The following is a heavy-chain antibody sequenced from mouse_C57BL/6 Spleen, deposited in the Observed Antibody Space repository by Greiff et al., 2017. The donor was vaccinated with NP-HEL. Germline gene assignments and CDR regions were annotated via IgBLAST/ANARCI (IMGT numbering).Heavy chain of an antibody. CDR1: GYTFTSYW. CDR2: IYPGSGST. J-gene: IGHJ2*01. V-gene: IGHV1-55*01. Sequence: QVQLQQPGAELVKSGASVKMSCKASGYTFTSYWITWVKQRPGQGLEWIGDIYPGSGSTNYNEKFKSKATLTVDTSSSTAYMQLSSLTSEDAAVYYCARDLRGYLDYWGQGTTLTVSS. CDR3: ARDLRGYLDY.